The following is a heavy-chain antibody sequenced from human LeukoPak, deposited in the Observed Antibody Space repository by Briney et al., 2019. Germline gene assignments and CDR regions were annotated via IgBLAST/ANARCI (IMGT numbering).Heavy chain of an antibody. CDR1: GYTFTSYF. D-gene: IGHD3-10*01. V-gene: IGHV1-46*01. Sequence: GASVKVSCKASGYTFTSYFMHWVRQAPGQGLEWMGIINPSDGSTSYAHNFQGRVTLIRDTSTSTVYMELNSLRSEDTAVYYCARGYGFGELPFDYWGQGTLVTVSS. J-gene: IGHJ4*02. CDR3: ARGYGFGELPFDY. CDR2: INPSDGST.